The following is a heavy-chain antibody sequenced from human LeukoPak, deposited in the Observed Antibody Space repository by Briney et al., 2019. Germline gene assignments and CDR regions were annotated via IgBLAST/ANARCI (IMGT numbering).Heavy chain of an antibody. Sequence: SVRVSCKASGGTFSSYAISWVRQAPGQGLEWMGGIIPIFGTANYAQKFQGRVTITADESTSTAYMELSSLRSEDTAVYYCAGSGAYYYGMDVWGQGTTVTVSS. V-gene: IGHV1-69*13. CDR2: IIPIFGTA. CDR1: GGTFSSYA. J-gene: IGHJ6*02. CDR3: AGSGAYYYGMDV. D-gene: IGHD3-10*01.